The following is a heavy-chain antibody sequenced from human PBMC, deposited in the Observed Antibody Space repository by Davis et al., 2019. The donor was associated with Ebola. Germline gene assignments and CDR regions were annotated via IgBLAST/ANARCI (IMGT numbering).Heavy chain of an antibody. V-gene: IGHV4-38-2*02. CDR3: ARGDSSGYSDY. D-gene: IGHD3-22*01. CDR1: GYSISSGYY. J-gene: IGHJ4*02. CDR2: IYHSGST. Sequence: PSETLSLTCTVSGYSISSGYYWGWIRQPPGKGLEWIGSIYHSGSTYYNPSLKSRVTISVDTSKNQFSLKLSSVTAADTAVYYCARGDSSGYSDYWGQGTLVTVSS.